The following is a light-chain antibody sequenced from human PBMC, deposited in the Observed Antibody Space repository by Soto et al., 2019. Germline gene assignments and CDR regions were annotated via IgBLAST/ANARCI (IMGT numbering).Light chain of an antibody. CDR2: DVS. Sequence: QSALTQPASVSGSPGQSMTISCTGTSSDVGGYNYVSWYQQHPGKAPTLMIYDVSNRPSGVSNRFSASKSGNRASLTISGLQAQDEADYYCSSYTSSSTEVFGTGTKLTVL. CDR3: SSYTSSSTEV. V-gene: IGLV2-14*01. J-gene: IGLJ1*01. CDR1: SSDVGGYNY.